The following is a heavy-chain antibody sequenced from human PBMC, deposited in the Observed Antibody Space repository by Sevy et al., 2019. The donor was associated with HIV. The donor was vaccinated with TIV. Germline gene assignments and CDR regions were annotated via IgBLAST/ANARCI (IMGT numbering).Heavy chain of an antibody. J-gene: IGHJ4*02. CDR3: AKGGSTSGYYLNYFAY. D-gene: IGHD3-22*01. Sequence: GGSLRLSCAASGFTFNNYAMTWVRQAPGKGLEWVSAVSGGGDTTYYADSVKGRFTISRDNSKNTRYLQMNSLRAEETAVYYCAKGGSTSGYYLNYFAYWGQGALVTVSS. V-gene: IGHV3-23*01. CDR1: GFTFNNYA. CDR2: VSGGGDTT.